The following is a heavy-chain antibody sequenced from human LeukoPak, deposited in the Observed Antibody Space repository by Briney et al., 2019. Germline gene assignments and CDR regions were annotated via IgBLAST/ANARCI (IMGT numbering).Heavy chain of an antibody. Sequence: QPGGSLRLSCATSGFTFSNYGMHWVRQAPGKGLEWVAVISYDGSNKYYADSVKGRFTISRDNSKNTLYLQMNSLRPEDAAVYYCANLPLWGQGTLVTVSS. CDR2: ISYDGSNK. V-gene: IGHV3-30*18. J-gene: IGHJ4*02. CDR1: GFTFSNYG. CDR3: ANLPL.